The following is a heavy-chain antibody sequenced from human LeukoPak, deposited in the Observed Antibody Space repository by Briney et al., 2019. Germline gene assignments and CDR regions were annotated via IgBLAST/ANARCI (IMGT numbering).Heavy chain of an antibody. CDR3: ASNGYYSLDY. V-gene: IGHV4-4*02. D-gene: IGHD3-3*01. Sequence: SGTLSLTCAVSGGSISSDNWWSCVCQPPGKGLEWIGEIYHSGSASYNPSLKSRVTISVDKSKNQLSLKLTSVTAADTAVYYCASNGYYSLDYWGQGTLVTVSS. CDR1: GGSISSDNW. J-gene: IGHJ4*02. CDR2: IYHSGSA.